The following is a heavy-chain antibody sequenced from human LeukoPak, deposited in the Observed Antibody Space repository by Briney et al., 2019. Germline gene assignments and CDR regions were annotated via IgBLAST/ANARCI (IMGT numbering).Heavy chain of an antibody. V-gene: IGHV3-15*01. CDR3: TTDLYTAMVIGVSTDFDY. CDR2: IKSKTDGGTT. J-gene: IGHJ4*02. Sequence: GGSLRLSCAASGFTFSNAWMSWVRQAPGKGLEWVDRIKSKTDGGTTDYAAPVKGRFTISRDDSKNTLYLQMNSLKTEDTAVYYCTTDLYTAMVIGVSTDFDYWGQGTLVTVSS. CDR1: GFTFSNAW. D-gene: IGHD5-18*01.